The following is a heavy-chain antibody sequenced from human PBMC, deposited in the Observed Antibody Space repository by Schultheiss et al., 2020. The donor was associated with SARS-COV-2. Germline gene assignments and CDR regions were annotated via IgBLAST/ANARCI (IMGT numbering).Heavy chain of an antibody. D-gene: IGHD3-22*01. CDR1: GYSFTSYG. CDR3: ARVGGYYYDSSGNSVLVNAFEI. V-gene: IGHV1-18*01. J-gene: IGHJ3*02. CDR2: IGVYNGDR. Sequence: ASVKVSCQASGYSFTSYGIGWMRQAPGQGLEWMGWIGVYNGDRKYAQKFQDRVTMTVDIPTSTVYMELRSLKSDDTALYYCARVGGYYYDSSGNSVLVNAFEIWGQGTRVTVSS.